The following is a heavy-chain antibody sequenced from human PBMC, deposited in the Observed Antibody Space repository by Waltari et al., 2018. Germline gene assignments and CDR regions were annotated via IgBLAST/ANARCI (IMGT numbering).Heavy chain of an antibody. Sequence: QLQLQESGSGLVKPSQTLSLTCAVSGGSISSGGYSWSWIRQPPGKGLEWIGYLYHSGSTYYNPSLKSRVTISVDRSKNQFSLKLSSVTAADTAVYYCARVEHSSGYSFFDYWGQGTLVTVSS. D-gene: IGHD3-22*01. J-gene: IGHJ4*02. CDR2: LYHSGST. V-gene: IGHV4-30-2*01. CDR1: GGSISSGGYS. CDR3: ARVEHSSGYSFFDY.